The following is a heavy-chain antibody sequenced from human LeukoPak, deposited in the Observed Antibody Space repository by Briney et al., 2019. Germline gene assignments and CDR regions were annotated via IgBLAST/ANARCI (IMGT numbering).Heavy chain of an antibody. V-gene: IGHV1-69*13. D-gene: IGHD5-18*01. Sequence: GASVKVSCKASGGTFSSFAISWVRQAPGQGLEWMGGIIPILGTANYAQKFQGRVTITADESTSTAYMELSSLRSEDTAVYYCAPPSPQLWFRLPPPLNYVWDVGAKGPRVTVPS. J-gene: IGHJ6*04. CDR1: GGTFSSFA. CDR3: APPSPQLWFRLPPPLNYVWDV. CDR2: IIPILGTA.